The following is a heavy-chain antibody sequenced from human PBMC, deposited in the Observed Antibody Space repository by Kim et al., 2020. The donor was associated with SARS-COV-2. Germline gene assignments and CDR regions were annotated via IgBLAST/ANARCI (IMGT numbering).Heavy chain of an antibody. CDR2: IIGSCTTI. D-gene: IGHD4-4*01. CDR1: GFTFSSYE. Sequence: GGSLRLSCSASGFTFSSYEMNWVRQAPGKGLEWVSYIIGSCTTIYYADSVRGRFTISRDNDTNSLYLQMNSLRAEDTAVYYCARGPNYSPFDYWGQGTLVTVSA. V-gene: IGHV3-48*03. CDR3: ARGPNYSPFDY. J-gene: IGHJ4*02.